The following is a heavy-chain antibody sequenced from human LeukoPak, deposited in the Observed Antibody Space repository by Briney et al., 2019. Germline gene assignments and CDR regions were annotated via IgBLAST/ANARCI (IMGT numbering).Heavy chain of an antibody. V-gene: IGHV1-8*01. CDR2: MNPNSGNT. D-gene: IGHD3-3*01. CDR3: ARGFRGTYYDFWSGYYPWAGDYYYGMDV. CDR1: GYTFTGYD. J-gene: IGHJ6*02. Sequence: ASVKVSCKASGYTFTGYDINWVRQATGQGLEWMGWMNPNSGNTGYAQKFQGRVTMTRNTSISTAYMELSSLRSEDTAVYYCARGFRGTYYDFWSGYYPWAGDYYYGMDVWGQGTTVTVSS.